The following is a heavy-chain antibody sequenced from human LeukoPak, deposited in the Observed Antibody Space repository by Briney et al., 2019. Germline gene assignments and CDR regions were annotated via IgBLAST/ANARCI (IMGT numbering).Heavy chain of an antibody. V-gene: IGHV3-20*04. CDR3: ARDTPTHSIAAAGTTDY. CDR2: INWNGGST. CDR1: GFTFDDYG. J-gene: IGHJ4*02. Sequence: RPGGSLRLSCAASGFTFDDYGMSWVRQAPGKGLEWVSGINWNGGSTGYADSVKGRFTISRDNAKNSLYLQMNSLRAEDTAVYYCARDTPTHSIAAAGTTDYWGQGTLVTVSS. D-gene: IGHD6-13*01.